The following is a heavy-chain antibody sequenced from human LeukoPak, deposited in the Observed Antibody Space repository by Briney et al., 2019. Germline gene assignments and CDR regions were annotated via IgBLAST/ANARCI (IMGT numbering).Heavy chain of an antibody. CDR3: ARAEDYYDSSGYYRIDY. Sequence: GASVKVSCKASGYTFTGYYMHWVRQAAGQGLEWMGWINPNSGGTNYAQKFQGRVTMTRDTSISTAYMELSRLRSDDTAVFYCARAEDYYDSSGYYRIDYWGQGTLVTVSS. J-gene: IGHJ4*02. CDR1: GYTFTGYY. D-gene: IGHD3-22*01. CDR2: INPNSGGT. V-gene: IGHV1-2*02.